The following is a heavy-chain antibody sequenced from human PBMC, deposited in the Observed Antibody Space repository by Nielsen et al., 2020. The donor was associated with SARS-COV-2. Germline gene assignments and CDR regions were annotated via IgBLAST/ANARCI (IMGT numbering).Heavy chain of an antibody. V-gene: IGHV1-69*04. Sequence: SVKVSCKTSGYRFSSSGIGWVRQAPGQGLEWMGRIIPILGIANYAQKFQGRVTITADKSTSTAYMELSSLRSEDTAVYYCARDQTAPPFFSDYWGQGTLVTVSS. CDR1: GYRFSSSG. J-gene: IGHJ4*02. D-gene: IGHD2/OR15-2a*01. CDR3: ARDQTAPPFFSDY. CDR2: IIPILGIA.